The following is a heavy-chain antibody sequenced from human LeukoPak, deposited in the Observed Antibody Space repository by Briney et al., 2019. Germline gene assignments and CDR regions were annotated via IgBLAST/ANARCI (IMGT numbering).Heavy chain of an antibody. Sequence: GGSLRLSCAASGFTFSSYGMHWVRQAPGKGLEWVAVIWYDGSNKYYADSVKGRFTISRDNSKNTLYLQMNSLRAEDTAVYYCARDTTLAAAGTGVWFDPWGQGTLVTVSS. D-gene: IGHD6-13*01. CDR2: IWYDGSNK. V-gene: IGHV3-33*01. CDR3: ARDTTLAAAGTGVWFDP. J-gene: IGHJ5*02. CDR1: GFTFSSYG.